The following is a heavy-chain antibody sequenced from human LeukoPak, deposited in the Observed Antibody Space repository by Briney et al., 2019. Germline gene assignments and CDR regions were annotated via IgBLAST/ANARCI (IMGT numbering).Heavy chain of an antibody. CDR2: INSDGSGT. D-gene: IGHD2-8*01. CDR3: ARDRLTNDAFDI. Sequence: GGSLRLSCAASGFTFNSYWMHWVRQAPGKGLVRVSRINSDGSGTSDADFVKGRFTISRDNSKNTLYLQMNSLRAEDTAMYYCARDRLTNDAFDIWGQGTMVTVSS. V-gene: IGHV3-74*01. J-gene: IGHJ3*02. CDR1: GFTFNSYW.